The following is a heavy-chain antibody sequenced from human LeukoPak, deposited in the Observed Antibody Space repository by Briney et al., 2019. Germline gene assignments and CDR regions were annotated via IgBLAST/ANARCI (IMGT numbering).Heavy chain of an antibody. CDR1: GFTFKDYV. D-gene: IGHD4-11*01. CDR2: IASDGRTT. Sequence: GGSLRLSCSASGFTFKDYVMHWVRQAPGLGLEWVAVIASDGRTTYYADSVSGRFTISRDNSNNALSLQMNILSADDTAVYCCARAAEAACRETCCYSFFHHWGQGTLVIVSS. CDR3: ARAAEAACRETCCYSFFHH. J-gene: IGHJ1*01. V-gene: IGHV3-30*04.